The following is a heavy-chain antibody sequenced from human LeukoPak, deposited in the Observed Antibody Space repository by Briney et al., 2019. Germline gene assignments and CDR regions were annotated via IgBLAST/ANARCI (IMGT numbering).Heavy chain of an antibody. CDR2: ISYDGSNK. CDR3: AKGLGKQLVSDAFDI. V-gene: IGHV3-30*18. D-gene: IGHD6-6*01. CDR1: GFTFSSYG. Sequence: PGGSLRLSCAASGFTFSSYGMHWVRRAPGKGLEWVAVISYDGSNKYYADSVKGRFTISRDNSKNTLYLQMNSLRAEDTAVYYCAKGLGKQLVSDAFDIWGQGTMVTVSS. J-gene: IGHJ3*02.